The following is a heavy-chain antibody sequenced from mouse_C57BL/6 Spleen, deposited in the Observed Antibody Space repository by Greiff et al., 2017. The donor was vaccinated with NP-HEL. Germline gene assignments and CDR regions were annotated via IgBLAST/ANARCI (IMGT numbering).Heavy chain of an antibody. V-gene: IGHV1-15*01. CDR2: IDPETGGT. Sequence: SGAELVRPGASVTLSCKASGYTFTDYEMHWVKQTPVHGLEWIGAIDPETGGTAYNQKFKGKAILTADKSSSTAYMELRSLTSEDSAVYYCTRYYLAMDYWGQGTSVTVSS. D-gene: IGHD1-1*02. J-gene: IGHJ4*01. CDR3: TRYYLAMDY. CDR1: GYTFTDYE.